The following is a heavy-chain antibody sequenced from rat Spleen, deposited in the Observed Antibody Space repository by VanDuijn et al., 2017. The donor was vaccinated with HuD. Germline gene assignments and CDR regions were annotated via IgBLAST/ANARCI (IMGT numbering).Heavy chain of an antibody. CDR2: ITNTGGST. D-gene: IGHD1-6*01. V-gene: IGHV5-31*01. J-gene: IGHJ2*01. CDR1: GFTFSSFA. Sequence: EVQLVESGGGLVQPGRSLKLSCVASGFTFSSFAMAWVRQAPGKGLEWVASITNTGGSTYYPDSVKGRFTISRDNAKSTLYLQMNSLRSEDTATYYCTRASYSGAVMYTTDYWGQGVMVTVSS. CDR3: TRASYSGAVMYTTDY.